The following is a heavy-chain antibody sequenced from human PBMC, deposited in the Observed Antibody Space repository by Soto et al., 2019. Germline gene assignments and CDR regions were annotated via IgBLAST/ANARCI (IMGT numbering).Heavy chain of an antibody. D-gene: IGHD6-13*01. Sequence: QVQLVQSGAEVKKPGASVKVSCKASGYTFTSYGISWVRQAPGQGLEWMGWISAYNGNTNYAQKLQGRVTMTTDTSTRTAYMELRSLRSDETAVYYCARERIAAAGERGYFDLWGRGTLVTVSS. V-gene: IGHV1-18*01. CDR3: ARERIAAAGERGYFDL. CDR2: ISAYNGNT. J-gene: IGHJ2*01. CDR1: GYTFTSYG.